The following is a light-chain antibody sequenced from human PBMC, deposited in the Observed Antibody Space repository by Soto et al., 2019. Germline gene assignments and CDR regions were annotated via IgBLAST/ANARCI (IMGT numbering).Light chain of an antibody. CDR2: DVT. V-gene: IGLV2-14*01. J-gene: IGLJ3*02. CDR3: TSYTRSSTWV. CDR1: SSDIGGYTY. Sequence: QSALTQPASVSGSPGQSITISCTGTSSDIGGYTYVSWYQHHPGKAPKLMMYDVTNPPSWISSRFSGSKSGNTASLTISSLQAEDESDYDCTSYTRSSTWVFGGGTKLTGL.